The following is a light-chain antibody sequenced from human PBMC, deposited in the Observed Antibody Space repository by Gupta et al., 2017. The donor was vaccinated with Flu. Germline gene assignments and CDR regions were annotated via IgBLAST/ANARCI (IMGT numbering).Light chain of an antibody. CDR2: SNN. CDR3: STWDDSLNGWV. V-gene: IGLV1-44*01. Sequence: QSVLTQPSSASGPPGRRVTISCFGSSSNLGSKTVHWYHPLPGPAPNLLIYSNNQRPSGVPDRFSGSKSGTSASLAISALQAEDEADYYCSTWDDSLNGWVFGGGTKLTVL. CDR1: SSNLGSKT. J-gene: IGLJ3*02.